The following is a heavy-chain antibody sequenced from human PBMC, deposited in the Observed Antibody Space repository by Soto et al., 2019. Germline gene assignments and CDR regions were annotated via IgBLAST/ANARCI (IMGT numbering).Heavy chain of an antibody. CDR3: ARVELEPYYYYYYMDV. Sequence: QVQLQQWGAGLLKPSETLSLTCAVYGGSFSGYYWSWIRQPPGKGLEWIGEINHSGSTNYNPSLKSRLTISVDTSKNQFSLKLSSVTAADTAVYYCARVELEPYYYYYYMDVWGKGTTVTVSS. V-gene: IGHV4-34*01. CDR1: GGSFSGYY. D-gene: IGHD1-1*01. J-gene: IGHJ6*03. CDR2: INHSGST.